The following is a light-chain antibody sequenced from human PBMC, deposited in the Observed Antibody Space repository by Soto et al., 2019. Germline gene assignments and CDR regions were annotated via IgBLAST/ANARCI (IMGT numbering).Light chain of an antibody. CDR1: HDVSTN. V-gene: IGKV3-15*01. CDR2: DAS. J-gene: IGKJ1*01. Sequence: EVVMTQSPATLSVSPGERVTLSCRASHDVSTNLVWYQQKPGQPPKLLFYDASTRATGIPARFSGSGSGTEFTLTISSLQSEDFAVYYCQQFKIWPPWTFGQGTKVEIK. CDR3: QQFKIWPPWT.